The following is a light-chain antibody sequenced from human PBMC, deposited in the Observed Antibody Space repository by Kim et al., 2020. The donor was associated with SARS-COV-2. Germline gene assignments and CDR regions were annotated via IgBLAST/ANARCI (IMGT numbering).Light chain of an antibody. Sequence: PGDRATLSCRASQTVSSNNLAWYQQKPGQAPRLIISGASSRATGIPDRFSGSGSGTDFTLTIIRLEPEDFAVYYCQQYGGSPMYTFGQGTKLEI. V-gene: IGKV3-20*01. CDR3: QQYGGSPMYT. CDR2: GAS. CDR1: QTVSSNN. J-gene: IGKJ2*01.